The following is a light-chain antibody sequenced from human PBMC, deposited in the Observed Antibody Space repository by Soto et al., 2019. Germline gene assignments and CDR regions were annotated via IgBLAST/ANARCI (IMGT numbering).Light chain of an antibody. Sequence: QSVLTQPRSVSGSPGQSVTISCTGTSSDVGGYNYVSCYQQHPGKAPKLMIYDVNKRPSGVPDRFSGSKSGSTASLTISGLQSEDEADYFCCSYAGTYTYVFGTGTKLTVL. V-gene: IGLV2-11*01. J-gene: IGLJ1*01. CDR2: DVN. CDR1: SSDVGGYNY. CDR3: CSYAGTYTYV.